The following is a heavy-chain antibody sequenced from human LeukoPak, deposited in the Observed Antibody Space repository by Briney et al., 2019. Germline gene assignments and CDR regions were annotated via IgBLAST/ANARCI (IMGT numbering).Heavy chain of an antibody. CDR1: GGSISSYY. J-gene: IGHJ4*02. CDR3: ARVPSSSWYSDY. V-gene: IGHV4-59*01. CDR2: IYYSGST. D-gene: IGHD6-13*01. Sequence: SETLSLTCTVSGGSISSYYWSWIRQPPGKGLEWIGYIYYSGSTNYNPSLKSRVTISVDTSKNQFSLKLSSVTAADTAVYYCARVPSSSWYSDYWGQGTLATVSS.